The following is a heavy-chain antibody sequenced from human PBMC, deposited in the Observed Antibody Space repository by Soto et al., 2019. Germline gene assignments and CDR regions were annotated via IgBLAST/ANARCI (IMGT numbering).Heavy chain of an antibody. CDR1: GYTFTSYG. Sequence: AAVKVSCKASGYTFTSYGISWVRQAPGQGLEWMGWISAYNGNTNYAQKLQGRVTMTTDTSTSTAYMELRSLRSDDTAVYYCARAGAARPGYYYYYYGMDVWGQGTTVTAP. CDR3: ARAGAARPGYYYYYYGMDV. CDR2: ISAYNGNT. J-gene: IGHJ6*02. V-gene: IGHV1-18*01. D-gene: IGHD6-6*01.